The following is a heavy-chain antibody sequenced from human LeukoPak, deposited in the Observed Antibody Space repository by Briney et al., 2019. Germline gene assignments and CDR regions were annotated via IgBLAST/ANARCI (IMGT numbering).Heavy chain of an antibody. CDR1: GYRFTNYW. CDR3: VRHGFYGSGSYYMAY. J-gene: IGHJ4*02. V-gene: IGHV5-51*01. CDR2: IYSADSDT. Sequence: GESLKISCKASGYRFTNYWIGWVRQMPGKGLEWMGIIYSADSDTRYSPSFQGQVTISADKSISTVYLQWSSLKASDTAMYYCVRHGFYGSGSYYMAYWGQGTLVTVSS. D-gene: IGHD3-10*01.